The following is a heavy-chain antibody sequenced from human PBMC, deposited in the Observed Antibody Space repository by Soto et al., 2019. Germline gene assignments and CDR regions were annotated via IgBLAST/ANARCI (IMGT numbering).Heavy chain of an antibody. CDR3: ARRQISPPTRGAASARGGMEV. V-gene: IGHV3-33*01. D-gene: IGHD6-13*01. CDR2: IWNDGNGY. Sequence: QVQLVESGGGVVQPGRSLRLSCAASGFKFNNYGMHWVRQAPGKGLEWVAVIWNDGNGYYYANSVKGRFTISRDNSKNTLYLQMSSLRAEDTAVYYCARRQISPPTRGAASARGGMEVRGQGTTVTVSS. CDR1: GFKFNNYG. J-gene: IGHJ6*02.